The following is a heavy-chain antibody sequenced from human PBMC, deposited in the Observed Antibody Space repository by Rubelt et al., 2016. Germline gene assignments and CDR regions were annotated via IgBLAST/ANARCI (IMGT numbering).Heavy chain of an antibody. Sequence: SGAEVKKPGASVKVSCKASGYTFTSYAMHWVRQAPGQRLEWMGWINAGNGNTKYSQKFQGRVTITRDTSASTAYMELSSLRSEDTAVYYCARHMVRGVLKIANTPFDYWGQGTLVTVSS. V-gene: IGHV1-3*01. D-gene: IGHD3-10*01. J-gene: IGHJ4*02. CDR2: INAGNGNT. CDR1: GYTFTSYA. CDR3: ARHMVRGVLKIANTPFDY.